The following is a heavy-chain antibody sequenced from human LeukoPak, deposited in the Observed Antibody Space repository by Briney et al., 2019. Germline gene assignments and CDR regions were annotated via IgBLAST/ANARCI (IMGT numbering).Heavy chain of an antibody. J-gene: IGHJ4*02. CDR2: ISGSGGST. D-gene: IGHD3-10*01. CDR3: ARDGDSLWFSGPFDY. CDR1: GFTFSSYG. Sequence: PGGSLRLSCAASGFTFSSYGMSWVRQAPGKGLEWVSAISGSGGSTYYADSVKGRFTISRDNSKNTLYLQMNSLRAEDTAVYYCARDGDSLWFSGPFDYWGRGTLVTVSS. V-gene: IGHV3-23*01.